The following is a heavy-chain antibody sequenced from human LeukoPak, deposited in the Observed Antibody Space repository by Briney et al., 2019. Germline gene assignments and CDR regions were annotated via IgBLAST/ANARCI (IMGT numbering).Heavy chain of an antibody. J-gene: IGHJ4*02. D-gene: IGHD2-2*01. CDR3: ARDRVKMAAMSPEY. CDR1: GYTVTSYG. V-gene: IGHV1-18*01. CDR2: TSVYNGHT. Sequence: ASVKVSCKASGYTVTSYGITWVRQAPGQGREGMGWTSVYNGHTNYAQKVQGRVTMTTETSTTTAFMELTSLRSDDTAVYYCARDRVKMAAMSPEYWGQGTLVTVSS.